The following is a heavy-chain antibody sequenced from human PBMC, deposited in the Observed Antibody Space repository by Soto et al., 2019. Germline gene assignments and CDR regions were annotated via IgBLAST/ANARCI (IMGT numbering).Heavy chain of an antibody. CDR2: IIPVFDTV. V-gene: IGHV1-69*13. J-gene: IGHJ4*02. D-gene: IGHD3-22*01. Sequence: SVKVSCKDTGGLFSSYAVSWVRQAPGQGLEWMGGIIPVFDTVYYAQKFQGRVTITADESTNTAYMELSSLRSEDTATYYCARSGSGYVWCYEFWGQGTLVTVSS. CDR3: ARSGSGYVWCYEF. CDR1: GGLFSSYA.